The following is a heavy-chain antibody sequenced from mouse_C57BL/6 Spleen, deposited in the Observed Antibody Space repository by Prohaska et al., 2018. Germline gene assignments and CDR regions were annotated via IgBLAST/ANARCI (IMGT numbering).Heavy chain of an antibody. CDR2: VDGDT. Sequence: VDGDTNYNGKFKGKATLTADKSSSTAYMQLSSLTSEDSAVYFCAAIYYDYDGFAYWGQGTLVTVSA. D-gene: IGHD2-4*01. V-gene: IGHV1-82*01. CDR3: AAIYYDYDGFAY. J-gene: IGHJ3*01.